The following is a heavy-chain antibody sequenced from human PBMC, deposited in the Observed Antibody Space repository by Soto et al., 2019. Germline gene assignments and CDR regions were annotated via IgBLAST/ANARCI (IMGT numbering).Heavy chain of an antibody. D-gene: IGHD2-15*01. CDR3: ARGRAYCYWDF. CDR2: INAGTGNT. CDR1: GYTFTNYV. V-gene: IGHV1-3*01. Sequence: ASVKVSCRTFGYTFTNYVIHWVRQAPGQGLEWMGWINAGTGNTKYSQKLQDRLTISRDTSAATAYLDLSRLASEDTAVYYCARGRAYCYWDFCGHVTLVAVCS. J-gene: IGHJ4*01.